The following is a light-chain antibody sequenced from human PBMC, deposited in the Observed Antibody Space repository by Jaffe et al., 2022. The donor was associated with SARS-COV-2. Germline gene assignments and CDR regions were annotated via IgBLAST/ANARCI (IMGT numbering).Light chain of an antibody. CDR1: SNDVGGYDY. CDR2: EVS. CDR3: SSYAGSNNV. Sequence: QSALTQPPSASGSPGQSVTISCTGTSNDVGGYDYVSWYQQHPGKAPKVMIYEVSKRPSGVPDRFSGSKSGNTASLTVSGLQAEDEADYYCSSYAGSNNVFGTGTKVTVL. J-gene: IGLJ1*01. V-gene: IGLV2-8*01.